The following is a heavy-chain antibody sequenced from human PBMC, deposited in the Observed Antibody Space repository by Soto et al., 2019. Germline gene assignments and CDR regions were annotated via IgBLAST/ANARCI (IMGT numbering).Heavy chain of an antibody. CDR3: VSQRTSVLTQAYFDY. CDR2: VYYRGRS. V-gene: IGHV4-39*01. Sequence: ETLSLTCTVSGGSVINSNYYWGWIRQSLGKGLEWIGSVYYRGRSYSKSSVKSRVTISVDTSKNQFSLNLNSVTASDTAVYYCVSQRTSVLTQAYFDYWGPGALVTVSS. D-gene: IGHD2-8*01. J-gene: IGHJ4*02. CDR1: GGSVINSNYY.